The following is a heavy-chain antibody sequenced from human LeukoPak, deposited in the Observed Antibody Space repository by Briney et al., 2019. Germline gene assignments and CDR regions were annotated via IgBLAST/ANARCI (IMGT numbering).Heavy chain of an antibody. CDR3: AREAGHSYYDFWSGYYPFDY. CDR2: IIPIFGTA. D-gene: IGHD3-3*01. CDR1: GGTFSSYA. V-gene: IGHV1-69*13. J-gene: IGHJ4*02. Sequence: SVKVSCKASGGTFSSYAISWVRQAPGQGLEWMGGIIPIFGTANYAQKFQGRVTITADESTSTAYMELRSLRSDDTAVYYCAREAGHSYYDFWSGYYPFDYWGQGTLVTVSS.